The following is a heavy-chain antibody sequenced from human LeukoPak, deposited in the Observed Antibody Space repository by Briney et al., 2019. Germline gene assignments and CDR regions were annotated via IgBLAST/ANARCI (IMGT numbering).Heavy chain of an antibody. CDR2: INWNGGST. CDR3: ARVKTIAVAGTVDY. V-gene: IGHV3-20*04. D-gene: IGHD6-19*01. J-gene: IGHJ4*02. CDR1: GFTFDDYG. Sequence: PGGSLRLSCAASGFTFDDYGMSWVPQAPGKGLEWVSGINWNGGSTGYVDSVKGRFTISRDNAKNSLYLQMNSLRAEDTALYYCARVKTIAVAGTVDYWGQGTLVTVSS.